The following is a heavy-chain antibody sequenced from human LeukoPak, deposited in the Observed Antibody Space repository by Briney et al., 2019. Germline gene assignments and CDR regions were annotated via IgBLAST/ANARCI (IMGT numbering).Heavy chain of an antibody. CDR1: GFTFSSYS. J-gene: IGHJ3*02. V-gene: IGHV3-21*01. D-gene: IGHD3-9*01. CDR3: ARGYDILTGPRAFDI. CDR2: ISSSSSYI. Sequence: PGGSLRLSCAASGFTFSSYSMNWVRQAPGKGLEWVSSISSSSSYIYYADSVKGRFTISRDNAKNSLYLQMNSLRAEDTAVYCCARGYDILTGPRAFDIWGQGTMVTVSS.